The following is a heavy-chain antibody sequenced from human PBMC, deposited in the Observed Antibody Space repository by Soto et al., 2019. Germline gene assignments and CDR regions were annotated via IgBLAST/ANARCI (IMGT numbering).Heavy chain of an antibody. V-gene: IGHV3-30*03. CDR3: ARDQDYYDLYYHGMDV. J-gene: IGHJ6*02. Sequence: PGGSLRLSCAASGFTFSSYGMHWVRQAPGKGLEWVAVISYDGSNKYYADSVKGRFTISRDNAENSLYLQMNSLRAEDTGLYYCARDQDYYDLYYHGMDVWGQGTTVTVSS. CDR2: ISYDGSNK. D-gene: IGHD3-22*01. CDR1: GFTFSSYG.